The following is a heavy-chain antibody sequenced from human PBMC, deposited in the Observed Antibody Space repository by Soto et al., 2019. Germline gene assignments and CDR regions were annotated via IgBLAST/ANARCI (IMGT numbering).Heavy chain of an antibody. CDR2: IYYSGST. CDR1: GGSISSGGYY. Sequence: SETLSLTCTVSGGSISSGGYYWSWIRQHPGKGLEWIGYIYYSGSTYYNPSLKSRVTISVDTSKNQFSLKLSSVTAADTAVYYCSITMVRGVITYPQLGAFDIWGQGTMVTVSS. D-gene: IGHD3-10*01. J-gene: IGHJ3*02. V-gene: IGHV4-31*09. CDR3: SITMVRGVITYPQLGAFDI.